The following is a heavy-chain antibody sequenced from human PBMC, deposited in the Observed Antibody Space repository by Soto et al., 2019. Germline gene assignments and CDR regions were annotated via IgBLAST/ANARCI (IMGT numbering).Heavy chain of an antibody. D-gene: IGHD6-19*01. CDR2: ISGSGGST. V-gene: IGHV3-23*01. CDR3: AKDRFSGPNRSKGYNWFDP. Sequence: EVQLLESGGGSVQPGGSLRLSCAASGFTFSSYAMSWVRQAPGKGLEWVSAISGSGGSTYYADSVKGRFTISRDNSKNTLYLQMNSLRAEDTAVYYCAKDRFSGPNRSKGYNWFDPWGQGTLVTVSS. CDR1: GFTFSSYA. J-gene: IGHJ5*02.